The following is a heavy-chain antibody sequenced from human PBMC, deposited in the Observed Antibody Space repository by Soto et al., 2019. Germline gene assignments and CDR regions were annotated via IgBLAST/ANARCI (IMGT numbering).Heavy chain of an antibody. J-gene: IGHJ4*02. CDR1: GGTFSSYA. V-gene: IGHV1-69*13. CDR2: IIPIFGTA. CDR3: ARVDGDSSGYSDY. D-gene: IGHD3-22*01. Sequence: SVQVSCKASGGTFSSYAISWVRQAPGQGLEWMGGIIPIFGTANYAQKFQGRVTITADESTSTAYMELSSLRSEDTAVYYCARVDGDSSGYSDYWGQGTLVTVSS.